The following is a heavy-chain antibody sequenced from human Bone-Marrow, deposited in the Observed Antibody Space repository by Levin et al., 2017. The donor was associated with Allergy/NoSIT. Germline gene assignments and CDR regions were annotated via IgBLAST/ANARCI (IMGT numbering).Heavy chain of an antibody. D-gene: IGHD2-8*01. CDR1: GYTFTSYD. V-gene: IGHV1-8*01. CDR3: ARVLGYCTNGVCRNNWFDP. J-gene: IGHJ5*02. CDR2: MNPNSGNT. Sequence: GASVKVSCKASGYTFTSYDINWVRQATGQGLEWMGWMNPNSGNTGYAQKFQGRVTMTRNTSISTAYMELSSLRSEDTAVYYCARVLGYCTNGVCRNNWFDPWGQGTLVTVSS.